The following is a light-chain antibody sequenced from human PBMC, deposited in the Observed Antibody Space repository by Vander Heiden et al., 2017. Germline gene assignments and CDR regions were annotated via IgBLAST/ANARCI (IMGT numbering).Light chain of an antibody. J-gene: IGLJ2*01. CDR1: GPNIGSNA. Sequence: QSVLTQPPSASGTPGQRVIIPCSGSGPNIGSNAVSWYQQLPGTAPKLLIYSNNQRPSGVPERISGSKSGTSASLAISGLRSEDEADYYCAAWDDSLNGHVVFGGGTRLTVL. CDR3: AAWDDSLNGHVV. CDR2: SNN. V-gene: IGLV1-44*01.